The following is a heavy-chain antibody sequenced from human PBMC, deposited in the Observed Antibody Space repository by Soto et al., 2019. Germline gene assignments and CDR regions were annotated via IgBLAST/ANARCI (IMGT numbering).Heavy chain of an antibody. D-gene: IGHD2-21*02. Sequence: EVQLVESGGGLVQPGGSLRLSCAASGFTFSSTWMHWVRQAPGKGLVWVSRINSDGSSTSYADSVKGRFTISRDNAKNTLYLQMNSLRAEDTAVYYCAREGDCGGDCYPTAFDYWGQGTLVTVSS. J-gene: IGHJ4*02. CDR3: AREGDCGGDCYPTAFDY. CDR1: GFTFSSTW. V-gene: IGHV3-74*01. CDR2: INSDGSST.